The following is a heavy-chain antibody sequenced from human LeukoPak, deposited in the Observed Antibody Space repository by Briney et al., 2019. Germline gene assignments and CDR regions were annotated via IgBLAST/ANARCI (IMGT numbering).Heavy chain of an antibody. V-gene: IGHV3-23*01. Sequence: GGSLRLSCAASGFTFSSYAMSWVRQAPGKGLEWVSAISGSGGSTYYADSVKGRFTISRDNSKNTLYLQMNSLRAEDTAVYYCAKEASRGYSFAYTPIEKPYYFDYWGQGTLVTVSS. J-gene: IGHJ4*02. CDR1: GFTFSSYA. D-gene: IGHD5-18*01. CDR2: ISGSGGST. CDR3: AKEASRGYSFAYTPIEKPYYFDY.